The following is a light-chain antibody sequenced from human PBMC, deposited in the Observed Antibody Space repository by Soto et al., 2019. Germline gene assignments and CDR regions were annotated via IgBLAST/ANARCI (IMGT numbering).Light chain of an antibody. CDR2: GAS. CDR3: QQYCSSPRT. CDR1: QSVSSSY. V-gene: IGKV3-20*01. Sequence: EIVLTQSPGNLTLSPGERATLSCRASQSVSSSYLAWYQQKPGQAPRLLIYGASSRATGIPDRFSGSGSGTDFTLIISRLEPEDFAVYYCQQYCSSPRTFGQGTKVEIK. J-gene: IGKJ1*01.